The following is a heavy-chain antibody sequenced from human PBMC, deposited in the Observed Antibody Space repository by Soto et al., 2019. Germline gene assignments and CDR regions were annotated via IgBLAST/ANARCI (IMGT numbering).Heavy chain of an antibody. D-gene: IGHD3-22*01. CDR3: ARADYYDGNGYLGRH. CDR1: GYTFPNYA. V-gene: IGHV1-3*01. Sequence: GASVKVSCKASGYTFPNYAMHWVRQAPGQGLEWMGWINAGNGNTKYSQKFQGRVTITRDTSASTAYMELSSLRSEDTAVYSCARADYYDGNGYLGRHWGQGTLVTVSS. J-gene: IGHJ4*02. CDR2: INAGNGNT.